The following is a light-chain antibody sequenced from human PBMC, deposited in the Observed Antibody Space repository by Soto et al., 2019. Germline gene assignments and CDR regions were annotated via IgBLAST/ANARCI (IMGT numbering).Light chain of an antibody. J-gene: IGLJ2*01. Sequence: QSALTQPASVSGSPGQSITISCTGTSIDVGSYNLVSWYQQHPGKAPKLMIYEGTKRPSGVSNRFSGSKSGTTASLTISGLQAEDEADYYCCSYAGSSTFVFGGGTKLTVL. CDR3: CSYAGSSTFV. V-gene: IGLV2-23*03. CDR2: EGT. CDR1: SIDVGSYNL.